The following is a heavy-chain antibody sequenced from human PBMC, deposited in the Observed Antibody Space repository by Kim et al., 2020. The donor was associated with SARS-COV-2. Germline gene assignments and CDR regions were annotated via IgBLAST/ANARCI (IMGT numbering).Heavy chain of an antibody. Sequence: KFQGRVTITADESTGTAYMGLSSLRSEDTAVYYCARGTYYDFWSGYWFDYWGQGTLVTVSS. V-gene: IGHV1-69*01. D-gene: IGHD3-3*01. CDR3: ARGTYYDFWSGYWFDY. J-gene: IGHJ4*02.